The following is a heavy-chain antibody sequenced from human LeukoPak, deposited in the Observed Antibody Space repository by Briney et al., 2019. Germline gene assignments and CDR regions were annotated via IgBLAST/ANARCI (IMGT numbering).Heavy chain of an antibody. Sequence: GGSLRLSCAASGFTFSSYAMHWVRQAPGKGLEWVAVISYDGSNKYYADSVKGRFTISRDNSKNTLYLQMNSLRAEDTAVYYCAIDDASDAFDIWGQGTMVTVSS. CDR2: ISYDGSNK. V-gene: IGHV3-30-3*01. CDR1: GFTFSSYA. J-gene: IGHJ3*02. CDR3: AIDDASDAFDI.